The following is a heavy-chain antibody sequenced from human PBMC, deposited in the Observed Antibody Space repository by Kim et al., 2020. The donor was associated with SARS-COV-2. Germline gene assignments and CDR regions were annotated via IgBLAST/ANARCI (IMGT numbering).Heavy chain of an antibody. J-gene: IGHJ3*02. Sequence: ASVKVSCKASGYTFTGYYMHWVRQAPGQGLEWMGWINPNSGGTNYAQKFQGRVTMTRDTSISTAYMELSRLRSDDTAVYYCARARPRIATSPGRAFDIWGQGTMVTVSS. D-gene: IGHD6-13*01. CDR2: INPNSGGT. V-gene: IGHV1-2*02. CDR3: ARARPRIATSPGRAFDI. CDR1: GYTFTGYY.